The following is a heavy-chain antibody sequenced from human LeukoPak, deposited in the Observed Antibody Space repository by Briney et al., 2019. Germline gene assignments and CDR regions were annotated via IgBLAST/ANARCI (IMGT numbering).Heavy chain of an antibody. V-gene: IGHV1-18*04. CDR1: GYTFTGYY. J-gene: IGHJ4*02. Sequence: ASVKVSCKASGYTFTGYYMHWVRQAPGQGLEWMGWISAYNGNTNYAQKLQGRVTMTTDTSTSTAYMELRSLRSDDTAVYYCARLREGMIAVIFDYWGQGTLVTVSS. D-gene: IGHD3-22*01. CDR3: ARLREGMIAVIFDY. CDR2: ISAYNGNT.